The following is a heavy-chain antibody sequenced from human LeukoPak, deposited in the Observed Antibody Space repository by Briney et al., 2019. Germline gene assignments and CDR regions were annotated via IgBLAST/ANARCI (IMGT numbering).Heavy chain of an antibody. Sequence: GGSLRLSCAASGFTFSSYWMSWVRQAPGKGLEWVANIKQDGSEKYYVDPVKGRFTISRDNAKNSLYLQMNSLRAEDTAVYYCARVAYYDFWSGYLNYWGQGTLVTVSP. V-gene: IGHV3-7*01. J-gene: IGHJ4*02. D-gene: IGHD3-3*01. CDR3: ARVAYYDFWSGYLNY. CDR1: GFTFSSYW. CDR2: IKQDGSEK.